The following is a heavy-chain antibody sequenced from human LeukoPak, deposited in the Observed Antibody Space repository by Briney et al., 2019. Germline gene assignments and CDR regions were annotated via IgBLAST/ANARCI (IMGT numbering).Heavy chain of an antibody. CDR2: IKDGGNTI. Sequence: GASLRLSCAGSGFTFSTSWMHWVRHAPGKALVWVSRIKDGGNTIHYADSVKGRFTISRDNATNTLYLQMSSLRAEDTALYYCARALGASSDYWGQGTL. CDR1: GFTFSTSW. CDR3: ARALGASSDY. J-gene: IGHJ4*02. D-gene: IGHD3-16*01. V-gene: IGHV3-74*01.